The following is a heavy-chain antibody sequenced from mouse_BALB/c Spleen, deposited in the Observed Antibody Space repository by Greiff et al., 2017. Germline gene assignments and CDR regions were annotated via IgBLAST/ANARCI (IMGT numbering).Heavy chain of an antibody. CDR3: ARATFYYGNYDWYFDV. D-gene: IGHD2-1*01. Sequence: EVQLQQSGPGLVKPSQSLSLTCTVTGYSITSDYAWNWIRQFPGNKLEWMGYISYSGSTSYNPSLKSRISITRDTSKNQFFLQLNSVTTEDTATYYCARATFYYGNYDWYFDVWGAGTTVTVSS. CDR2: ISYSGST. V-gene: IGHV3-2*02. J-gene: IGHJ1*01. CDR1: GYSITSDYA.